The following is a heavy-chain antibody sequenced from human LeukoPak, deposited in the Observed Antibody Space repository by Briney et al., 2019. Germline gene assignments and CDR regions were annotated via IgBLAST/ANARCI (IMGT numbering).Heavy chain of an antibody. J-gene: IGHJ4*02. D-gene: IGHD2-2*01. V-gene: IGHV3-7*01. Sequence: PGGSPRLSCAASGFTFSRFWMSWVRQAPGKGLEWVANINQAGSEKYYVDSVKGRFTISRDNAKNSLYLLMNSLRAEDTAVYYCASASPAADYWGQGTLVTVSS. CDR1: GFTFSRFW. CDR3: ASASPAADY. CDR2: INQAGSEK.